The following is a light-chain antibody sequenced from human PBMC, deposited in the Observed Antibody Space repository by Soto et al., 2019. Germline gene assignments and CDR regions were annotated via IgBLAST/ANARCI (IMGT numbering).Light chain of an antibody. J-gene: IGKJ1*01. Sequence: DIQMTQSPSTLSASVGDRVTITCRASQSISSWLAWYQQKPGKAPKLLIYDASSLESGVPSSFSGSGSGTEFTLTISSLLPDDFATYYCQHYNSYPTWTFGQGTKVDIK. V-gene: IGKV1-5*01. CDR3: QHYNSYPTWT. CDR1: QSISSW. CDR2: DAS.